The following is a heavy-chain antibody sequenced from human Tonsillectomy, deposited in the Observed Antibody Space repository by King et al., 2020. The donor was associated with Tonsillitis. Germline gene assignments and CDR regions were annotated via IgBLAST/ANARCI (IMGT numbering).Heavy chain of an antibody. Sequence: QLVQSGGGVVQPGRSLRLSFAASGFTFSSYGMHWVRQAPGKGLEGVAVIAYDGSNKKYAESWKGRFTISRDNSKNTLYLQMNSLRVEDTAVYYCAKEEVGFDYWGQGTLVTVSS. V-gene: IGHV3-30*18. CDR2: IAYDGSNK. CDR3: AKEEVGFDY. CDR1: GFTFSSYG. J-gene: IGHJ4*02.